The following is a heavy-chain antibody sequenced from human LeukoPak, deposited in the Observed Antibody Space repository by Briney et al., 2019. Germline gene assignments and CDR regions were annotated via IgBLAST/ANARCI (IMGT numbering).Heavy chain of an antibody. Sequence: GGSLRLSCAASGFTFSDYYMSWIRQAPGRGLEWGSYISSSGSTIYSTDSARGRFTISRDNAKNTLYLQMNSLRADDTAVYYCARMVRVTIFGVVSPYYYYHMDVWGKGTTVTVSS. V-gene: IGHV3-11*01. CDR2: ISSSGSTI. J-gene: IGHJ6*03. D-gene: IGHD3-3*01. CDR1: GFTFSDYY. CDR3: ARMVRVTIFGVVSPYYYYHMDV.